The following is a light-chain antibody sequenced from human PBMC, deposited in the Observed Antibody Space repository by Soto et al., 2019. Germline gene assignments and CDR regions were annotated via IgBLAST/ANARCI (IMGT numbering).Light chain of an antibody. Sequence: EIVMTQSPATLSASPGERATLSCRASQSVSTNLAWYQQKPGQAPRLLIYGASSRATGIPDRFSGSGSGTDFTLTIRRLEPEDFAVYYCKQYGSSPLTVGGGTKVDIK. CDR3: KQYGSSPLT. CDR2: GAS. V-gene: IGKV3-20*01. CDR1: QSVSTN. J-gene: IGKJ4*01.